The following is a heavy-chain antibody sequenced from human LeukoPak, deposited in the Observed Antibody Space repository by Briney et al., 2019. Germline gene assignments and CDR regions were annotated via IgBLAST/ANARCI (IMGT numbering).Heavy chain of an antibody. CDR2: ISSDASST. Sequence: GGSLRLSCAASGFTFSSYWMHWARQAPGKGLVWVSRISSDASSTSYADSVKGRFTISRDNAKNTLYLQMNSLRGEDTAVYYCARDHYGSIDYWGQGTLVTVSS. D-gene: IGHD4-17*01. CDR1: GFTFSSYW. CDR3: ARDHYGSIDY. V-gene: IGHV3-74*01. J-gene: IGHJ4*02.